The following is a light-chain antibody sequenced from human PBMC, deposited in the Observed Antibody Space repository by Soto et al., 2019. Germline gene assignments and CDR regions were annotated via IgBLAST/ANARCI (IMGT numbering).Light chain of an antibody. CDR1: QSVNNNY. CDR2: GAS. CDR3: QQYGSTPLT. V-gene: IGKV3-20*01. J-gene: IGKJ4*01. Sequence: EIVLPQSPGTLSLSPGERATLSCRASQSVNNNYLAWYQQKPGQAPRLYISGASTRATGIPDRFGGSGSGTDFTLTISRLEPEDFAVYYCQQYGSTPLTFGGGTKVEIK.